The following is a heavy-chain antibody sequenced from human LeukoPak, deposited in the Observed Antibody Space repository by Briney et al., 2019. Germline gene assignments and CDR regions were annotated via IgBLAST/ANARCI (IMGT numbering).Heavy chain of an antibody. Sequence: ASVKVSCKASGGTFSNYAIGWVRQAPGQGLEWMGGVIPIFSTANYAQKFQGRVTITADKSTSTAYMELSSLRSEDTAVYYCARGYYYDSSGYYPFWFDPWGQGTLVTVSS. J-gene: IGHJ5*02. V-gene: IGHV1-69*06. CDR1: GGTFSNYA. CDR3: ARGYYYDSSGYYPFWFDP. D-gene: IGHD3-22*01. CDR2: VIPIFSTA.